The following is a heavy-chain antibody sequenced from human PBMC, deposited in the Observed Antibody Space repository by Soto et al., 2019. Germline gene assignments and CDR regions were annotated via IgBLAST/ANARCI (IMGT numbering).Heavy chain of an antibody. V-gene: IGHV4-31*03. CDR1: GGSISSGGYY. D-gene: IGHD1-26*01. Sequence: SETLSLTCTVSGGSISSGGYYWSWIRQHPGKGLEWIGYIYYSGSTYYNPSLKSRVTISVDTSKNQFSLKLSSVTAADTAVYYCASGELLWFDYWGQGTLVTVSS. CDR2: IYYSGST. J-gene: IGHJ5*01. CDR3: ASGELLWFDY.